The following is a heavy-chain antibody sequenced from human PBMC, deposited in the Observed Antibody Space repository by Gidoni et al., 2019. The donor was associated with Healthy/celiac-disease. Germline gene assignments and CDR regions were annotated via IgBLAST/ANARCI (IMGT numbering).Heavy chain of an antibody. V-gene: IGHV3-7*01. CDR2: IKQEGSEK. J-gene: IGHJ6*02. CDR3: AREDSSGYYSYYYYGMDV. D-gene: IGHD3-22*01. Sequence: EVQLVESGGGLVQPGGSLRLSCAASGFTFSSYWMSWVRQAPGKGLERVANIKQEGSEKYYVDSVKGRFTISRDNAKNSLYLQMNSLRAEDTAVYYCAREDSSGYYSYYYYGMDVWGQGTTVTVSS. CDR1: GFTFSSYW.